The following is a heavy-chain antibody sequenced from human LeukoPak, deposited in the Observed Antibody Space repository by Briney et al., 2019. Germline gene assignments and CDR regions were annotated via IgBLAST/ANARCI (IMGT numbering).Heavy chain of an antibody. D-gene: IGHD5-18*01. J-gene: IGHJ4*02. V-gene: IGHV4-34*01. CDR1: GGSFSGYY. CDR3: ARGLSWLRYTDMVD. Sequence: SETLSLTCAVYGGSFSGYYWSWIRQPPGKGLEWIGEINHSGSTNYNPSLKSRVTISVDTSKNQFSLKLSSVTAADTAVYYCARGLSWLRYTDMVDWGQGTLVTVSS. CDR2: INHSGST.